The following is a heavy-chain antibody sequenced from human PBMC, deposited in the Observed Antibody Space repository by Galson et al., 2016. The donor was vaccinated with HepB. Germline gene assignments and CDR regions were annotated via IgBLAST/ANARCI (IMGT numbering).Heavy chain of an antibody. V-gene: IGHV4-39*02. Sequence: LSLTCTVSGGSISSSNYYWGWLRQPPGKGLEWIGSVYYSGRTYYNPSLKSRVTISIDTSKNQFSLKLSSVTAADTAVYYCARVADRALVAERGYYMDVWGKGTPVTVSS. CDR3: ARVADRALVAERGYYMDV. CDR1: GGSISSSNYY. D-gene: IGHD5-18*01. CDR2: VYYSGRT. J-gene: IGHJ6*03.